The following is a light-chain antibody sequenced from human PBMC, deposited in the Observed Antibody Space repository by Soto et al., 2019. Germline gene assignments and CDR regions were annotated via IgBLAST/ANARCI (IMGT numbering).Light chain of an antibody. CDR1: QSVSSSY. CDR3: QQYGSSSYT. Sequence: EIVLTQSPGTLSLSPGERATLSCRASQSVSSSYLAWYQQKPGQAPRLLIYDASSRATGIPDRFSGSGSGTSFTLTISRLGPEDFAVYYCQQYGSSSYTFGQGTKLEIK. CDR2: DAS. J-gene: IGKJ2*01. V-gene: IGKV3-20*01.